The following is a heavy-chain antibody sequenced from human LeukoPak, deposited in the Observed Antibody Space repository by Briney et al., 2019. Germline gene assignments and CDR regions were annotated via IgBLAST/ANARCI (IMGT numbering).Heavy chain of an antibody. CDR3: AGSLGYCTSNVCYLKY. CDR1: GYTFTGYY. Sequence: ASVKVSCKASGYTFTGYYMHWVRQAPGQGLEWMGWISAQHGQTEYAPNSQDRVTMTTDTYTNTAYMELRSLRSDDTAVYYCAGSLGYCTSNVCYLKYWGQGTLVTVSS. CDR2: ISAQHGQT. J-gene: IGHJ4*02. V-gene: IGHV1-18*04. D-gene: IGHD2-8*01.